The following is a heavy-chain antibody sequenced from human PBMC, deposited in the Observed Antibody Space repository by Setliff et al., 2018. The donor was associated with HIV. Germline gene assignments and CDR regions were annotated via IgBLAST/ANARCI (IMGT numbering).Heavy chain of an antibody. J-gene: IGHJ4*02. CDR2: IGTGGDT. Sequence: GGSLRLSCAASGFAFSSYALHWVRRAPGKGLEWVSAIGTGGDTSYADSVMGRFTISRDNAKNSLYLRMNSLRVEDTAVYYCARGYYYDTSAPGFDYWGQGTLVTVSS. V-gene: IGHV3-13*01. D-gene: IGHD3-22*01. CDR3: ARGYYYDTSAPGFDY. CDR1: GFAFSSYA.